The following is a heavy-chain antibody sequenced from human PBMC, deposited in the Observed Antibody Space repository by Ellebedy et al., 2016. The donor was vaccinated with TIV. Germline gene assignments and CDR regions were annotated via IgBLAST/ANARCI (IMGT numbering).Heavy chain of an antibody. D-gene: IGHD6-13*01. CDR2: ISGSGGST. Sequence: GESLKISCAASGFTFSSYAMSWVRQAPGKGLEWASAISGSGGSTYYADSVKGRFTISRDNSKNTLYLQMNSLRAEDTAVYYCARLGVIAAAGVGDYWGQGTRVIVSS. CDR3: ARLGVIAAAGVGDY. J-gene: IGHJ4*02. V-gene: IGHV3-23*01. CDR1: GFTFSSYA.